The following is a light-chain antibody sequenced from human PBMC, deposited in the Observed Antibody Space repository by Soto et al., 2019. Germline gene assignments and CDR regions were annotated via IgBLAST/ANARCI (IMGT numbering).Light chain of an antibody. CDR2: SAS. J-gene: IGKJ1*01. CDR3: QQYDNSVWT. V-gene: IGKV3-20*01. Sequence: EIVMTQSPVTLSVSPGERATLSCTASQSVNNNVAWYQQKPGHTPRLLIYSASRRATGIPDRFSGSGSGTDFTLTISRLEPEDLAVYYCQQYDNSVWTFGQGTKVEIK. CDR1: QSVNNN.